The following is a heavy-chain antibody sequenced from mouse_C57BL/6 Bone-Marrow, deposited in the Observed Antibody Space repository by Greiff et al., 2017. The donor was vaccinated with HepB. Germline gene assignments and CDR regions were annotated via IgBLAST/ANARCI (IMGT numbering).Heavy chain of an antibody. J-gene: IGHJ4*01. CDR2: IYPRSGNT. CDR1: GYTFTSYG. D-gene: IGHD1-1*01. Sequence: VQLVESGAELARPGASVKLSCKASGYTFTSYGISWVKQRTGQGLEWIGEIYPRSGNTYYNEKFKGKATLTEDKSSSTAYMELRSLTSEDSAVYFCARYCYGSSYPYYAMDYWGQGTSVTVSS. CDR3: ARYCYGSSYPYYAMDY. V-gene: IGHV1-81*01.